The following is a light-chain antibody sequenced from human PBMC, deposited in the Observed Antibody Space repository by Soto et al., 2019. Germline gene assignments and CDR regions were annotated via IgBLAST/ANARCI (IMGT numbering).Light chain of an antibody. V-gene: IGLV3-21*02. CDR1: NIGSKP. Sequence: SYVVTQPPSVSVAPGQTATITCGGNNIGSKPVHWYQQGPGQAPVLVVYDDSDRPSGIPERFSGSNSGDTATLTISRVEAGDEADYYCQVCDSSTGHSVFGTGTQLTVL. J-gene: IGLJ6*01. CDR2: DDS. CDR3: QVCDSSTGHSV.